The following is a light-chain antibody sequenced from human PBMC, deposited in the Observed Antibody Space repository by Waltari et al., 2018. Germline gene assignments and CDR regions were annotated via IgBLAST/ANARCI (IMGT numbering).Light chain of an antibody. J-gene: IGLJ2*01. CDR2: DVS. CDR3: SSYTTSSTVV. V-gene: IGLV2-14*03. Sequence: QSALTQPASVSGSPGQSITISCPGTSSDVGAYNYVSWYQQPPGKVPKVMIFDVSNRPSGVSNRFSGFKSGNTAFLTISGLQADDEADYYCSSYTTSSTVVFGGGTKVAVL. CDR1: SSDVGAYNY.